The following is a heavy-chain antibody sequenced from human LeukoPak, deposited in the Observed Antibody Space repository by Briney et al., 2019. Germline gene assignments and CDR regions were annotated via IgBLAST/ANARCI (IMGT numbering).Heavy chain of an antibody. CDR2: IYTSGST. CDR1: GGSISSGSYY. D-gene: IGHD3-16*01. V-gene: IGHV4-61*02. Sequence: SETLSLTCTVSGGSISSGSYYWSWIRQPAGKGLEWIGRIYTSGSTNYNPSLKSRVTISVDASKNQFSLKLSSVTAADTAVYYCARVPWGDYMDVWGKGTTVTISS. CDR3: ARVPWGDYMDV. J-gene: IGHJ6*03.